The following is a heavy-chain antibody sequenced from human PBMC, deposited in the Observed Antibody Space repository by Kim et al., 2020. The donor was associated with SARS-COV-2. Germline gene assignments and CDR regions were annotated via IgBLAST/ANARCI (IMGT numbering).Heavy chain of an antibody. J-gene: IGHJ4*02. CDR3: ARDLLGSIDY. V-gene: IGHV3-33*01. D-gene: IGHD1-1*01. Sequence: SQVYHADSGTGRFTTSRDNSKNTLFLQLNSLRAEDTAVYYCARDLLGSIDYWGQGTLVTVSS. CDR2: SQV.